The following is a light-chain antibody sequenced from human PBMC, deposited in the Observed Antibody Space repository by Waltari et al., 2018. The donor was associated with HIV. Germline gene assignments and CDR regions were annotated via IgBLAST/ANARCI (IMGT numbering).Light chain of an antibody. CDR2: GVS. V-gene: IGLV2-14*03. CDR3: SSYTRSSTLGV. J-gene: IGLJ1*01. Sequence: QSALTQPASVSGSPGQSITISCTGTSSDVGGYNPVSWYQQHPGTAPKLMIFGVSNRASGVSNRFSGSKSGNTASLTISGLQAEDEADYYCSSYTRSSTLGVFGTGTKVTVL. CDR1: SSDVGGYNP.